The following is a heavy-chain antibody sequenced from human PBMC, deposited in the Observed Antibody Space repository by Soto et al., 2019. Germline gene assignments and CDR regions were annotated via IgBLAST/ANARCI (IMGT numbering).Heavy chain of an antibody. CDR1: GVSISSYY. Sequence: PSETLSLTCTVSGVSISSYYWSWIRQPPGKGLEWIGYIYYSVTTNYNPSLKSRVTISVDTSKNQFSLKLSSVTAADTAVYYCARGPTYYYDSSGYYLFDYWGQGTLVTVS. V-gene: IGHV4-59*01. CDR3: ARGPTYYYDSSGYYLFDY. CDR2: IYYSVTT. D-gene: IGHD3-22*01. J-gene: IGHJ4*02.